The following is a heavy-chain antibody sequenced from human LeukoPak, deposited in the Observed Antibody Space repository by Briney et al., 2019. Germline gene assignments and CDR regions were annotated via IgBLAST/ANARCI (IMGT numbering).Heavy chain of an antibody. D-gene: IGHD5-24*01. CDR1: GFTFSSYD. Sequence: PGGSLRLSCAASGFTFSSYDMHWVRQAPGKGLEWVAVISYDGSNKYYEESVKGRFTISRDNSKNTLYLQMNSLRPEDTAVYYCANSRRDGYNQWYYGMDVWGQGTTVTVSS. V-gene: IGHV3-30*18. CDR2: ISYDGSNK. CDR3: ANSRRDGYNQWYYGMDV. J-gene: IGHJ6*02.